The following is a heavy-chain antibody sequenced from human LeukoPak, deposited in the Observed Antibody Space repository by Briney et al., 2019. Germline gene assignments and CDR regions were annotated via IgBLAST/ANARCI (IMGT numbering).Heavy chain of an antibody. CDR2: IYPGDSEA. V-gene: IGHV5-51*01. CDR3: ARQTDSSAYYSFGY. J-gene: IGHJ4*02. CDR1: GYSFTSYW. D-gene: IGHD3-22*01. Sequence: GESLKISWKASGYSFTSYWIGWVRQMPGKGLEWMGIIYPGDSEAEYSPSVQGQVIMSVDKSISTAYLQLSSLKASDTAMYYCARQTDSSAYYSFGYWGQGTLVTVSS.